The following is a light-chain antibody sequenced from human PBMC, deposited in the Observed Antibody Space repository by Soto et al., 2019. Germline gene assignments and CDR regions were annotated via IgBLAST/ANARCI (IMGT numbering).Light chain of an antibody. V-gene: IGKV3-11*01. J-gene: IGKJ2*01. Sequence: EIVLTQSPATLSLSPGERATLSCRASQSVSSYLAWYQQKPGQAPRLLIYDASNRATGIPARFSGSGSGTDFSLTISSLEPEDLAVYYCQQRSNRAWYTFGQGTKLEIK. CDR3: QQRSNRAWYT. CDR1: QSVSSY. CDR2: DAS.